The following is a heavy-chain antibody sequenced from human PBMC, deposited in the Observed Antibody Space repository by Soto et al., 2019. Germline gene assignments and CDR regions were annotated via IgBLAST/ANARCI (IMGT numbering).Heavy chain of an antibody. D-gene: IGHD4-17*01. CDR3: AKVRSHYGDPEAFDY. Sequence: QVQLVESGGGVVQPGRSLRLSCAASGFTFSSYGMHWVRQAPGKGLEWVAVISYDGSNKYYADSVKGRFTISRDNSKNTLYLQLNSLRAEDTAVYYCAKVRSHYGDPEAFDYWGQGTLVTVSS. V-gene: IGHV3-30*18. J-gene: IGHJ4*02. CDR2: ISYDGSNK. CDR1: GFTFSSYG.